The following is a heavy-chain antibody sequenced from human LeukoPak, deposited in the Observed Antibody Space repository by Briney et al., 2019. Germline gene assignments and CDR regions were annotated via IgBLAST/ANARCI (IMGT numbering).Heavy chain of an antibody. CDR3: ASAYYYDSSGYYYFDY. CDR2: MNPNSGNT. Sequence: ASVKVSCKASGYTFTSYDINWVRQATGQGLEWMGWMNPNSGNTGYAQKFQGRVTMTRNTSISTAYMELSSLRSEDTAVYYCASAYYYDSSGYYYFDYWGQGTLVTVSS. J-gene: IGHJ4*02. CDR1: GYTFTSYD. D-gene: IGHD3-22*01. V-gene: IGHV1-8*01.